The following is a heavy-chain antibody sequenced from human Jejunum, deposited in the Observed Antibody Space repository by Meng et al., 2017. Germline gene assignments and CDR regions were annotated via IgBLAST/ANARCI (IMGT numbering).Heavy chain of an antibody. Sequence: SETLSLTCIVSGGSISSKNQYWCWIRQPPGKGLEWIGTMFSSGTTYYNSPLNSRVTISLDTSKNQFSLILTSVTAANAAVYYCERGAGSYGSKIDYWGQGTLVTVSS. CDR1: GGSISSKNQY. V-gene: IGHV4-39*07. CDR3: ERGAGSYGSKIDY. CDR2: MFSSGTT. D-gene: IGHD5-18*01. J-gene: IGHJ4*02.